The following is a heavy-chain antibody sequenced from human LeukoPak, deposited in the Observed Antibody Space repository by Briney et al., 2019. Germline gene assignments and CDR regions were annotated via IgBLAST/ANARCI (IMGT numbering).Heavy chain of an antibody. CDR3: AGSNYYYYMDV. J-gene: IGHJ6*03. D-gene: IGHD3-10*01. Sequence: SETLSLTCTVSGGSISSSSYYWGWIRQPPGKGLEWIGSIYHSGSTYYNPSLKSRVTISVDTSKNQFSLKLSSVTAADTAVFYCAGSNYYYYMDVWGKGTTVTVSS. CDR1: GGSISSSSYY. CDR2: IYHSGST. V-gene: IGHV4-39*01.